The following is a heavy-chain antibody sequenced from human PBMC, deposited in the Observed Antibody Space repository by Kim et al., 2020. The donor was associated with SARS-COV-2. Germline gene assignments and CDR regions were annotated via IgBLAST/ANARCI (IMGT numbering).Heavy chain of an antibody. D-gene: IGHD1-26*01. J-gene: IGHJ4*02. V-gene: IGHV3-9*01. Sequence: IDNADSVKDRFTISRDNDKNYLYLQMNSLRAEDTALYYCANGPLARENYWGQGTLVTVS. CDR3: ANGPLARENY. CDR2: I.